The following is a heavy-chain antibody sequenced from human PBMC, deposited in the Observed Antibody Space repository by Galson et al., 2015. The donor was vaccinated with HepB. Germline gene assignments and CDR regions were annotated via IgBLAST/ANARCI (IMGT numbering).Heavy chain of an antibody. CDR2: TYYRSKWSN. CDR1: GDSVSSNSVT. Sequence: CAISGDSVSSNSVTWNWIRQSPSRGLEWLGRTYYRSKWSNDYAVSVKSRIIINPDTSKNQFSLQLNSVTPEDTAVYYCARVTSGIFDYWGQGTLVTVSS. D-gene: IGHD3-16*01. J-gene: IGHJ4*02. CDR3: ARVTSGIFDY. V-gene: IGHV6-1*01.